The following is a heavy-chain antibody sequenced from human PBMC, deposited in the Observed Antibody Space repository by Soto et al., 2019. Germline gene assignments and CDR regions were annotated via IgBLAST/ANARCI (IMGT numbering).Heavy chain of an antibody. CDR3: ARQGAAYGSVSWFDP. CDR2: IYYSGST. D-gene: IGHD6-19*01. V-gene: IGHV4-59*08. CDR1: GGSMSNYY. J-gene: IGHJ5*02. Sequence: QVQLQESGPGLVKPSETLSLTCTVSGGSMSNYYWSWIRQPPGKGLEWIGYIYYSGSTNYIPSLRSRATLSVDTSTSQFSLKLSSVTASDTAVYYCARQGAAYGSVSWFDPWGQGTLVTVSS.